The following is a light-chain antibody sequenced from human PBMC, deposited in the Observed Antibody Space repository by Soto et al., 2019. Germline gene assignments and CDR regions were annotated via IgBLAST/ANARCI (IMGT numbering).Light chain of an antibody. CDR2: AES. J-gene: IGKJ4*01. CDR3: QKCKVAHFT. CDR1: QDIGNF. V-gene: IGKV1-27*01. Sequence: DIQLTQSPSFLSASVGDRVTITCRASQDIGNFLAWYQQKPGKVPKLLIYAESTLQSGDPSRFSGSVSGTDFTLTISSLQPEDVATYYCQKCKVAHFTFGGGTKVEIK.